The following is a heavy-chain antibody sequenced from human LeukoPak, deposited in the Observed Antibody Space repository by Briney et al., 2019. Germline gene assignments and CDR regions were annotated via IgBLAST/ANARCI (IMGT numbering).Heavy chain of an antibody. Sequence: SVKVSCKASGGTFSSYAISWVRQAPGQGLEWMGGIIPIFGTANYAQKFQGRVTITADKSTSTAYMELSSLRSEDTAVYYCARVVGAASHYAFDIWGQGTMVTVSS. J-gene: IGHJ3*02. CDR2: IIPIFGTA. D-gene: IGHD1-26*01. V-gene: IGHV1-69*06. CDR3: ARVVGAASHYAFDI. CDR1: GGTFSSYA.